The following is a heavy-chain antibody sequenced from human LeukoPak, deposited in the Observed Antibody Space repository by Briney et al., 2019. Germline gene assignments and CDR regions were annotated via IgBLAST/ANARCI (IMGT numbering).Heavy chain of an antibody. D-gene: IGHD6-13*01. CDR3: SRGQSISAVAV. J-gene: IGHJ4*02. Sequence: SETLSLTCTVSGFSISSGHYWGWTRQPPGKGLEWIASISHSGTTFYNPSFKSRVTISVDTSKNQFSLTVTSVTAADTAVYYCSRGQSISAVAVWGQGTLVTVSS. CDR2: ISHSGTT. CDR1: GFSISSGHY. V-gene: IGHV4-38-2*02.